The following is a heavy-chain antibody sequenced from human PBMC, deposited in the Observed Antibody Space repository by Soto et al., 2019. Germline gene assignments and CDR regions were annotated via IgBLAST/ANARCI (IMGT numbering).Heavy chain of an antibody. V-gene: IGHV4-59*01. Sequence: SETLSLTCTVSGGSISSYYWSWIRQPPGKGLEWIGYIYYSGSTNYNPSLKSRVTISVDTSKNQFSLKLSSVTAADTAVYYCARATLDYDYDYWGQGTLVTVSS. D-gene: IGHD3-3*01. J-gene: IGHJ4*02. CDR3: ARATLDYDYDY. CDR1: GGSISSYY. CDR2: IYYSGST.